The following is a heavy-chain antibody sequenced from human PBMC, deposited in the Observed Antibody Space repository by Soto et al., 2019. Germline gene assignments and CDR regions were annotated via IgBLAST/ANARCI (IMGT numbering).Heavy chain of an antibody. CDR2: ISGSGGST. CDR3: AKATRYNWNPNWFDP. J-gene: IGHJ5*02. CDR1: GFSVSTSH. D-gene: IGHD1-20*01. Sequence: GGSLRLSCAAAGFSVSTSHISWVRQAPGKGLEWVSAISGSGGSTYYADSVKGRFTISRDNSKNTLYLQMNSLRAEDTAVYYCAKATRYNWNPNWFDPWGQGTLVTVSS. V-gene: IGHV3-23*01.